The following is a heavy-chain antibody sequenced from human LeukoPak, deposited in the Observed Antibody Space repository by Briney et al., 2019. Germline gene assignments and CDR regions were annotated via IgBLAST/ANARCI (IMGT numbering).Heavy chain of an antibody. CDR1: GGSISSYY. CDR3: ARIDYYDSSGYYTTDY. D-gene: IGHD3-22*01. V-gene: IGHV4-59*12. J-gene: IGHJ4*02. Sequence: PSETLSLTCTVSGGSISSYYWSWIRQPPGKGLEWIGYIYYSGSTNYNPSLKSRVTISVDTSKNQFSLKLSSVTAADTAVYYCARIDYYDSSGYYTTDYWGQGTLVTVSS. CDR2: IYYSGST.